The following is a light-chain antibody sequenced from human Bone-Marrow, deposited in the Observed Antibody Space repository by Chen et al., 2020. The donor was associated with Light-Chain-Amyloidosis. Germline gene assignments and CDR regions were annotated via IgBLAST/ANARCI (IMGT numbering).Light chain of an antibody. CDR2: LGS. Sequence: DMVMTQSPLSLPVTPGEQASISCRSSQSLLHANGYKYLDWYLQEPGQSPQLLIYLGSNRASGVPDRFSGSGSGTDFTLKISRVEAEDVGVYYCMQALQSVTFGQGTRLEI. CDR3: MQALQSVT. V-gene: IGKV2-28*01. CDR1: QSLLHANGYKY. J-gene: IGKJ5*01.